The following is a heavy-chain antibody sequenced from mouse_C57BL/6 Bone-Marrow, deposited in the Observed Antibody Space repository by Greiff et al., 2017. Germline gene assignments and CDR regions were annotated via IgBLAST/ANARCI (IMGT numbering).Heavy chain of an antibody. V-gene: IGHV5-15*01. Sequence: EVQGVESGGGLVQPGGSLKLSCAASGFTFSDYGMAWVRQAPRKGPEWVAFISNLAYSIYYADTLTGRFTISRENAKNTLYLEMSSLRSEDAAMYYCARWLVRDMDYWGKGTSVTVSA. CDR2: ISNLAYSI. CDR3: ARWLVRDMDY. D-gene: IGHD2-2*01. J-gene: IGHJ4*01. CDR1: GFTFSDYG.